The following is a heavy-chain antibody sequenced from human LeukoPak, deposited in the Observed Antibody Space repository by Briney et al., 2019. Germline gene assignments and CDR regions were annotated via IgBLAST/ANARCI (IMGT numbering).Heavy chain of an antibody. D-gene: IGHD2-21*02. CDR1: GGTFSSYA. CDR2: IIPIFGTA. J-gene: IGHJ6*03. CDR3: AGTGSVVTAESHYYYYYMDV. Sequence: GASVKVSCKASGGTFSSYAISWVRQAPGQGLEWMGGIIPIFGTANYAQKFQGRVTITADESTSTAYMELSSLRSEDTAVYYCAGTGSVVTAESHYYYYYMDVWGKGTTVTISS. V-gene: IGHV1-69*13.